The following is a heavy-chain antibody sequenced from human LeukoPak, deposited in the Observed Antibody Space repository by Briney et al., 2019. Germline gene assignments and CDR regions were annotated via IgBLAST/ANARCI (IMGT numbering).Heavy chain of an antibody. CDR3: ARDTGWYFDL. CDR1: GFTFSGYW. J-gene: IGHJ2*01. CDR2: ITGDGSST. D-gene: IGHD4-17*01. Sequence: GGSLRLSRAASGFTFSGYWTHWVRQVPGRGLVWASRITGDGSSTTYADSVKGRFTISRDNAKNTVFLQMISLRAEDTAVYYCARDTGWYFDLWGRGTLVTVSS. V-gene: IGHV3-74*01.